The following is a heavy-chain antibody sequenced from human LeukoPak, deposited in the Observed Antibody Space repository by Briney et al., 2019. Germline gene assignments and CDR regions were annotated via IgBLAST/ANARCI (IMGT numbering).Heavy chain of an antibody. CDR3: ARLGGNSSGYSGFDN. J-gene: IGHJ4*02. V-gene: IGHV3-74*01. CDR1: GFSFRGYW. D-gene: IGHD5-18*01. Sequence: GGSLRLSCAASGFSFRGYWMHWVRQAPGKGLVWVSRLNSDGSTTTYADSVKGRFTISRDNAKNTLYLQMNSLRAEDTAVYYCARLGGNSSGYSGFDNWGRGTLVTVSS. CDR2: LNSDGSTT.